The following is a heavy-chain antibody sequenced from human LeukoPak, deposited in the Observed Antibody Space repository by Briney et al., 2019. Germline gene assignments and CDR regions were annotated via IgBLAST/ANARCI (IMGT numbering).Heavy chain of an antibody. J-gene: IGHJ4*02. CDR2: ISAYNGNT. CDR1: GYTFTSYG. CDR3: ARDLGGSYCSSTSCYTDFDY. Sequence: ASVKVSCKASGYTFTSYGISWVRQAPGQGLEWMGWISAYNGNTNYAQKLQGRVTMTTDTSTSTAYMELRSLRSDDTAVYYCARDLGGSYCSSTSCYTDFDYWGQGTLVTVSS. V-gene: IGHV1-18*01. D-gene: IGHD2-2*02.